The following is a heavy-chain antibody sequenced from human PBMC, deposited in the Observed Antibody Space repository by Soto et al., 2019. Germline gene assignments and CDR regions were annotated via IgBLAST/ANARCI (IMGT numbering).Heavy chain of an antibody. D-gene: IGHD3-22*01. Sequence: GGSLRLSCAASGFTFSSYEMNWVRQAPGKGLEWVSYISSSGSTIYYADSVKGRFTISRDNAKNSLYLQMNSLKTEDTAVYYCVRATYFSDSSGYTRCLDYCGQGTLVTVSS. CDR3: VRATYFSDSSGYTRCLDY. V-gene: IGHV3-48*03. CDR1: GFTFSSYE. CDR2: ISSSGSTI. J-gene: IGHJ4*02.